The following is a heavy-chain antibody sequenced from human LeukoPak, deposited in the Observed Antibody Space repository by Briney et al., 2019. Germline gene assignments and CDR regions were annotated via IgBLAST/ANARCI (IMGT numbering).Heavy chain of an antibody. Sequence: GGSLRLSCAASGFTFSSYGMHWVRQAPGKGLEWAAFIRYDGSNKYYADSVKGRFTISRDNSKNTLYLQMNSLRAEDTAVYYCARSLYGDYAFDIWGQGTMVTVSS. D-gene: IGHD4-17*01. CDR2: IRYDGSNK. V-gene: IGHV3-30*02. CDR3: ARSLYGDYAFDI. J-gene: IGHJ3*02. CDR1: GFTFSSYG.